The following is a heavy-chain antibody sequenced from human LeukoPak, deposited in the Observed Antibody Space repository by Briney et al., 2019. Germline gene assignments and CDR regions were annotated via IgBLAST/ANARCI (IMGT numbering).Heavy chain of an antibody. CDR3: ARVLDCSGGSCYSFNWFDP. V-gene: IGHV3-48*01. J-gene: IGHJ5*02. Sequence: GGSLRLSCAASGFTFSSYSMNWVRQAPGMGLEWVSYISSTSSTIYYADAVKGRFTISRDNAKNSLYLQMNSLRAEDTAVYYCARVLDCSGGSCYSFNWFDPWGQGTLVTVSS. CDR2: ISSTSSTI. CDR1: GFTFSSYS. D-gene: IGHD2-15*01.